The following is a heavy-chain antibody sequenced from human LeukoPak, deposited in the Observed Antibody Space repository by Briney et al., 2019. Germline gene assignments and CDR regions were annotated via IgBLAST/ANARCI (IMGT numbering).Heavy chain of an antibody. J-gene: IGHJ4*02. CDR1: GGSFSGYY. Sequence: SETLSLTCAVYGGSFSGYYWSWIRQPPGKGLEWIGEINHSGSTNYNPSLKSRVTISVDTSKNQFSLKLSSVTAADTAVYYCARRRDVGYSYGGPQDYWGQGTLVTVSS. V-gene: IGHV4-34*01. CDR3: ARRRDVGYSYGGPQDY. CDR2: INHSGST. D-gene: IGHD5-18*01.